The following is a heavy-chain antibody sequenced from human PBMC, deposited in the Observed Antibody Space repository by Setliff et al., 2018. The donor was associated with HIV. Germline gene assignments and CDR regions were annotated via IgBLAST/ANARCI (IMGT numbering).Heavy chain of an antibody. V-gene: IGHV3-74*01. J-gene: IGHJ4*02. CDR2: ISGSGTTT. CDR3: SRILGGVIDC. Sequence: PGGSLRLSCSTSGFIFNNFWMHWVRQAPGKGLVWVSCISGSGTTTKYADFVKGRFTISRDNAENSLYLQMNSLRAEDTAVYYCSRILGGVIDCWGQGTLVTVSS. CDR1: GFIFNNFW. D-gene: IGHD2-21*01.